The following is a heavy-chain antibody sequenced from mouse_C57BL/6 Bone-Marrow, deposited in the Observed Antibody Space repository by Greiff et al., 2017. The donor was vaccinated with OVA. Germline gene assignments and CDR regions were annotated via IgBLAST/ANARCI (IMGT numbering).Heavy chain of an antibody. V-gene: IGHV10-1*01. CDR3: VRHAYSDWYFDV. CDR2: IRSKSNNYAT. J-gene: IGHJ1*03. D-gene: IGHD2-12*01. CDR1: GFSFNTYA. Sequence: EVHLVESGGGLVQPKGSLKLSCAASGFSFNTYAMNWVRQAPGKGLEWVARIRSKSNNYATYYADSVKDRFTISRDDSESMLYLQMNNLKTEDTAMYYCVRHAYSDWYFDVWGTGTTVTVSS.